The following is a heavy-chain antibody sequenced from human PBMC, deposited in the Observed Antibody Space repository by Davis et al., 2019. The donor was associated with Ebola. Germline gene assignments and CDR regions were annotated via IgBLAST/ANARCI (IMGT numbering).Heavy chain of an antibody. CDR1: GFTFSTYG. Sequence: GESLKISCAASGFTFSTYGMHWVRQAPGKGLEWVAVIWYDGSSKYYADSVRGRFTISRDNSKNTLYLQMNSLRAEDTAVYYCARDATPDCSGGSCYSEDIWGQGTMVTVSS. CDR3: ARDATPDCSGGSCYSEDI. J-gene: IGHJ3*02. V-gene: IGHV3-33*01. D-gene: IGHD2-15*01. CDR2: IWYDGSSK.